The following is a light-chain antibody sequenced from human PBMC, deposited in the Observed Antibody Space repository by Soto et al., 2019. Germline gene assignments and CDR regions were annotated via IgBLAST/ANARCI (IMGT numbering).Light chain of an antibody. CDR1: QSVSSN. CDR2: GAS. Sequence: EIVMTQSPATLSVSPGERPSLSSRASQSVSSNLAWYQQKPGQAPRLIXYGASTRATGIPDRFTGSGSGTDLTLTITRLETEDFAVYYCQQYGGSVPWTFGQGTKVDI. J-gene: IGKJ1*01. CDR3: QQYGGSVPWT. V-gene: IGKV3-20*01.